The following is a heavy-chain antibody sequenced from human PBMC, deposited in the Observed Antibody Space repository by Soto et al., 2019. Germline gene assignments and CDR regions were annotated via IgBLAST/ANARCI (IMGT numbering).Heavy chain of an antibody. CDR1: GGSFSGYY. V-gene: IGHV4-34*01. D-gene: IGHD2-8*01. CDR2: INHSGST. CDR3: ARLSPDCTNGVCYTLGGPRVQGAKFDP. Sequence: SETLSLTCAVYGGSFSGYYWSWIRQPPGKGLEWIGEINHSGSTNYNPSLKSRVTISVDTSKNQFSLKLSSVTAADTAVYYCARLSPDCTNGVCYTLGGPRVQGAKFDPWGQGTLVTVSS. J-gene: IGHJ5*02.